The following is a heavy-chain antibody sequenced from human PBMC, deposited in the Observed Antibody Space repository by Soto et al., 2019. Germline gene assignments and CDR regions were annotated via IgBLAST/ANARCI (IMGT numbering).Heavy chain of an antibody. Sequence: TSETLSLTCTVSGGSISSYYWSWIRQPPGKGLEWIGYIYYSGSTNYNPSLKSRVTISVDTYKNQFSLKLSSVTAADTAVYYCARATAAAHDAFDIWGQGTMVTVSS. J-gene: IGHJ3*02. D-gene: IGHD6-13*01. CDR1: GGSISSYY. CDR2: IYYSGST. CDR3: ARATAAAHDAFDI. V-gene: IGHV4-59*01.